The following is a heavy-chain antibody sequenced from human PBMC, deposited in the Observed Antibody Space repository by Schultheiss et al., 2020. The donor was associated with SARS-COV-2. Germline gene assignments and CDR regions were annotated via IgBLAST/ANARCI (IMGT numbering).Heavy chain of an antibody. J-gene: IGHJ3*02. V-gene: IGHV4-38-2*01. Sequence: SQTLSLTCAVSGYSISSGYYWGWIRQPPGKGLEWIGSIYTSGSTNYNPSLKSRVTMSVDTSKNQFSLKLSSVTAADTAVYYCASGPLDYDILTGYQAGAFDIWGQGTMVTVSS. D-gene: IGHD3-9*01. CDR1: GYSISSGYY. CDR3: ASGPLDYDILTGYQAGAFDI. CDR2: IYTSGST.